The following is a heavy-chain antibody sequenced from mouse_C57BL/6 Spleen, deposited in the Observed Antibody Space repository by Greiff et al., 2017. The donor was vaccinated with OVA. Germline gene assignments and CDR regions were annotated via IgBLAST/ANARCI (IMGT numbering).Heavy chain of an antibody. V-gene: IGHV5-4*03. CDR2: ISDGGSYT. CDR1: GFTFSSYA. Sequence: DVKLQESGGGLVKPGGSLKLSCAASGFTFSSYAMSWVRQTPEKRLEWVATISDGGSYTYYPDNVKGRFTISRDNAKNNLYLQMSHLKSEDTAMYYCARNDGYSSYWYFDVWGTGTTVTVSS. CDR3: ARNDGYSSYWYFDV. D-gene: IGHD2-3*01. J-gene: IGHJ1*03.